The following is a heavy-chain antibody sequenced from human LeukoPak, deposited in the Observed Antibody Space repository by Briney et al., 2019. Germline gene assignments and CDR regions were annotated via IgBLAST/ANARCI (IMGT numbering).Heavy chain of an antibody. CDR3: AREIAVAGTFTDYYYGMDV. V-gene: IGHV4-39*01. CDR1: GGSISSSSYY. J-gene: IGHJ6*02. D-gene: IGHD6-19*01. Sequence: SETLSLTCTVSGGSISSSSYYWGWIRQPPGKGLEWIGSIYYSGSTYYNPSLKTRVTISVDTSKNQFSLKLSSVTAADTAVYYCAREIAVAGTFTDYYYGMDVWGQGTTVTVSS. CDR2: IYYSGST.